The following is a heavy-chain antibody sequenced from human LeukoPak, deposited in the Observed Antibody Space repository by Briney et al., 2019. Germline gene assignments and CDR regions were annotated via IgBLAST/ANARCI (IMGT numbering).Heavy chain of an antibody. CDR3: ARAGSSGYYPLKPYGMDV. V-gene: IGHV1-69*13. J-gene: IGHJ6*02. D-gene: IGHD3-22*01. CDR2: IIPIFGTA. Sequence: SVKVSCKASGGTFSSYAMSWVRQAPGQGLVWMGGIIPIFGTANYAQKFQGRVTITADESTSTAYMELSSLRSEDTAVYYCARAGSSGYYPLKPYGMDVWGQGTTVTVSS. CDR1: GGTFSSYA.